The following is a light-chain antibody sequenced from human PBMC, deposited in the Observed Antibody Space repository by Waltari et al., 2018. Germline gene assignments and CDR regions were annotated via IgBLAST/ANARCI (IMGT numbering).Light chain of an antibody. J-gene: IGLJ3*02. Sequence: QSVLTQPPSMSGTPGQRVTLSCSGSNSNIRGNSLHWYQQLPGTPPKLLIPGNNERPFGIPGGFCGSTAGTAAFLAIGGLQDVDEANCCWAAGDDGVSGVMVYGGGTRMTGL. CDR3: AAGDDGVSGVMV. V-gene: IGLV1-44*01. CDR1: NSNIRGNS. CDR2: GNN.